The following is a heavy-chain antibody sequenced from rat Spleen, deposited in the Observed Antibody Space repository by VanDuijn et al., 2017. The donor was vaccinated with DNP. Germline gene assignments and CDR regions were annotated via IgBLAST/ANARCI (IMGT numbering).Heavy chain of an antibody. CDR2: ISHDGSST. J-gene: IGHJ2*01. CDR3: ARPDY. V-gene: IGHV5-7*01. CDR1: GFSFSDYN. Sequence: EVQLVESGGGLVQPGRSLKLSCADSGFSFSDYNMAWVRQPPKKGLEWVATISHDGSSTNYRDSVKGRFTCSRDNAKSTLYLQIDSLRSEDTATYYCARPDYWGQGVMVTVSS.